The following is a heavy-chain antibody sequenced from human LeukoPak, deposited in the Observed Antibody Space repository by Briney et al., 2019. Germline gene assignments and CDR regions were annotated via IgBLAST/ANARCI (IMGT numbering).Heavy chain of an antibody. D-gene: IGHD5-24*01. CDR1: GFTFSNYG. V-gene: IGHV3-7*03. Sequence: GGSLRLSCAASGFTFSNYGLNWVRQAPGKGLEWVANIRQDGSEKYYVDSVKGRYTISRDNAKNSLYLQMNSLRAEDTAVYYCARDKGDDEGSKFDFWGQGTLVTVSS. J-gene: IGHJ4*02. CDR3: ARDKGDDEGSKFDF. CDR2: IRQDGSEK.